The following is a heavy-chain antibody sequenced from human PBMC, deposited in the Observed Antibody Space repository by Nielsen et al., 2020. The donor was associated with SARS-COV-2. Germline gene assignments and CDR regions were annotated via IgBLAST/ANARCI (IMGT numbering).Heavy chain of an antibody. CDR2: INEDEGDK. Sequence: GESLKISCEVSGFMFSNYWMTWVRQAPGQGLEWVANINEDEGDKYYVDSVKGRFTISRDNAKNSLYLHMNSLRAEDTALYYCARDGTDSSRWHQRVDYWGQGTLVTVSS. CDR1: GFMFSNYW. D-gene: IGHD6-13*01. V-gene: IGHV3-7*01. J-gene: IGHJ4*02. CDR3: ARDGTDSSRWHQRVDY.